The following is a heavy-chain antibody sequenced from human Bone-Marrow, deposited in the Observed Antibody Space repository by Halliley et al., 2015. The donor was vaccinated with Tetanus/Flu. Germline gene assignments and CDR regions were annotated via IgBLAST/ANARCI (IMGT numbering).Heavy chain of an antibody. CDR2: FDPEHGET. CDR3: AAARLISPDVGMIVPNRPFDY. V-gene: IGHV1-24*01. CDR1: GYSLTELC. D-gene: IGHD3-22*01. J-gene: IGHJ4*02. Sequence: QMQLVQSGAEVKKPGASVKVSCKVSGYSLTELCMHWVRQAPGKGLEWMGGFDPEHGETIYAQKFQGRVTMTEDTSTDTAYMELSSLRSEDTAVYYCAAARLISPDVGMIVPNRPFDYWGQGTLVTVSS.